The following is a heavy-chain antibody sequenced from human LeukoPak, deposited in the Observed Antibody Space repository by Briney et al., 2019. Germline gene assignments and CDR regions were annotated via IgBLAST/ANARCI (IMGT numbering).Heavy chain of an antibody. V-gene: IGHV1-18*01. CDR2: ISVYNGNT. CDR1: GYTFTTYG. D-gene: IGHD1-26*01. J-gene: IGHJ4*02. CDR3: ARGVEGNPYYLDY. Sequence: ASVNVSCKASGYTFTTYGISWMPQAPGQGLEWMGWISVYNGNTNYAQKGQGRVTMTTDTSTSTAYMELWSLTSDDTAVYYCARGVEGNPYYLDYWGQGTLVTVSS.